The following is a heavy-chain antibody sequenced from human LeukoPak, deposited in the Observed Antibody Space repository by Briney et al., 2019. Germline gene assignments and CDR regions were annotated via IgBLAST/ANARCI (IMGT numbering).Heavy chain of an antibody. V-gene: IGHV1-18*01. CDR1: GYTFTSYG. Sequence: GASVKVSCKASGYTFTSYGISWVRQAPGQGLEWMGWISAYNGNTNYAQKLQGRVTMTTDTSTSTAYMELRSLRSEDTAVYYCAKDAARPIVVVLYYFDYWGQGTLVTVSS. J-gene: IGHJ4*02. D-gene: IGHD3-22*01. CDR2: ISAYNGNT. CDR3: AKDAARPIVVVLYYFDY.